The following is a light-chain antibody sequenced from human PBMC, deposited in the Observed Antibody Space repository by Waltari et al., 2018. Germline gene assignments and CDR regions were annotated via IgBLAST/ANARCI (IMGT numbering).Light chain of an antibody. CDR1: QNLLSSSNNRNF. CDR3: QQFYSIPYT. V-gene: IGKV4-1*01. Sequence: DIVMTQSPSTLSVSLGERATIHCPSSQNLLSSSNNRNFLAWFQQRPGQSPKLLIYWASTRQSGVPDRFSGSESETNFTLTINSLQPEDVAVYYCQQFYSIPYTFGQGTKLEIK. CDR2: WAS. J-gene: IGKJ2*01.